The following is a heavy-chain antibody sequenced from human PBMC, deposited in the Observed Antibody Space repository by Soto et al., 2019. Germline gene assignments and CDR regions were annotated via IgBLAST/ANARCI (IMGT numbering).Heavy chain of an antibody. D-gene: IGHD1-1*01. CDR3: ARNPGTGWFDP. CDR1: GFSLSNARMG. V-gene: IGHV2-26*01. Sequence: SGPTLVNPTETLTLTCTVSGFSLSNARMGVSWIRQPPGKALEWLAHIFSNDEKFYSTSLKTRLTISKDTSKNQVVLTMTNMDPVDTATYYCARNPGTGWFDPWGQGTLVTVSS. J-gene: IGHJ5*02. CDR2: IFSNDEK.